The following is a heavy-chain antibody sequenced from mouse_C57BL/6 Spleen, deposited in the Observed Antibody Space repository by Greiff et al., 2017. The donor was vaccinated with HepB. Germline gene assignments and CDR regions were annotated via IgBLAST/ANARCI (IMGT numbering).Heavy chain of an antibody. D-gene: IGHD1-1*01. J-gene: IGHJ2*01. CDR3: ARDLGGSSYVFYFDY. Sequence: DVKLVESEGGLVQPGSSMKLSCTASGFTFSDYYMAWVRQVPEKGLEWVANINYDGSSTYYLDSLKSRFIISRDNAKNILYLQMSSLKSEDTATYYCARDLGGSSYVFYFDYWGQGTTLTVSS. CDR2: INYDGSST. CDR1: GFTFSDYY. V-gene: IGHV5-16*01.